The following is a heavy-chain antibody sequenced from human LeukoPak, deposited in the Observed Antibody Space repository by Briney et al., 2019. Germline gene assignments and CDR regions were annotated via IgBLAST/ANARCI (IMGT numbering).Heavy chain of an antibody. J-gene: IGHJ6*02. CDR1: GYTFTSYD. CDR3: ARDGPVDTAMVMGYYYYGMDV. Sequence: ASVKVSCKASGYTFTSYDISWVRQAPGQGLEWMGWISAYNGNTNYAQKLQGRVTMTTDTSTSTAYMELRSLRSDDTAVYYCARDGPVDTAMVMGYYYYGMDVWGQGTTVTVSS. D-gene: IGHD5-18*01. CDR2: ISAYNGNT. V-gene: IGHV1-18*01.